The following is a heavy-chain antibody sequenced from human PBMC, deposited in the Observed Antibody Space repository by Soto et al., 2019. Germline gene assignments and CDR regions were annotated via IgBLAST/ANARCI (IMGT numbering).Heavy chain of an antibody. CDR3: ARVHTATTYFDV. Sequence: QVQLVQSGAEVRKPGASVKVSCKASGYTFTSYDINWVRQASGQGLEWMGWMNPNSGNTGSAQRYQGRLTLTRNTSINTAYMELTSLTSEDAAVYYCARVHTATTYFDVWGRGTPV. CDR1: GYTFTSYD. CDR2: MNPNSGNT. V-gene: IGHV1-8*01. D-gene: IGHD4-17*01. J-gene: IGHJ2*01.